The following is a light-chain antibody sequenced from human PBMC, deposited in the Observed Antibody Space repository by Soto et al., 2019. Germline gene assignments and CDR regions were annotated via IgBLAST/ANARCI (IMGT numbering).Light chain of an antibody. Sequence: EIVMTQSPATLSVSPGERATLSCRASQGVSSNLAWYQQKPGQAPRLLIYGASTRATGIPARFSGSGTGTDFTLTISSLEPEDFVVYYCQQRSNWPPTFGQGTKVDIK. CDR3: QQRSNWPPT. CDR1: QGVSSN. CDR2: GAS. J-gene: IGKJ2*01. V-gene: IGKV3-15*01.